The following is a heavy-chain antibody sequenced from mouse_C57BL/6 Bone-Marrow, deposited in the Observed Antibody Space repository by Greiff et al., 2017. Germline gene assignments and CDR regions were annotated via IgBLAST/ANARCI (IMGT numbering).Heavy chain of an antibody. J-gene: IGHJ1*03. CDR3: ARLYYGSSHWYFDV. V-gene: IGHV1-76*01. CDR1: GYTFTDYY. D-gene: IGHD1-1*01. Sequence: VQLQQSGAELVRPGASVKLSCKASGYTFTDYYINWVKQRPGQGLEWIARIYPGSGNTYYNEKFKGKATLTAEKSSSTAYMQLSSLTSEDSAVYFCARLYYGSSHWYFDVWGTGTTVTVSS. CDR2: IYPGSGNT.